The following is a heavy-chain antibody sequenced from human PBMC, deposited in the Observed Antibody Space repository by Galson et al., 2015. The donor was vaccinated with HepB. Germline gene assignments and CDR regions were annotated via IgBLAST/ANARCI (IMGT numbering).Heavy chain of an antibody. Sequence: SVKVSCKASGYTFTGYYMHWVRQAPGEGLEWMGRINPNSGDTNYAQKFQGRVTMTRDTSISTAYMELSRLRSDDTAVYFCAPAGARDAFDIWGQGTMVTVSS. D-gene: IGHD7-27*01. CDR1: GYTFTGYY. V-gene: IGHV1-2*06. J-gene: IGHJ3*02. CDR2: INPNSGDT. CDR3: APAGARDAFDI.